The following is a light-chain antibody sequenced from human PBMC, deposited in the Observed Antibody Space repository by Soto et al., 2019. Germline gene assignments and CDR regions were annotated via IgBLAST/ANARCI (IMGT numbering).Light chain of an antibody. V-gene: IGKV1-5*01. CDR3: QQFNSYSRT. CDR2: TAS. CDR1: QSINSW. Sequence: DIQMTQSPSTLSASVGDRVTITCRASQSINSWLAWYQQKPGKAPKLLIYTASNLDSGVPSRFSGSGSGTEFTLTISSLQPDDFVTYYCQQFNSYSRTFGQGTKVE. J-gene: IGKJ1*01.